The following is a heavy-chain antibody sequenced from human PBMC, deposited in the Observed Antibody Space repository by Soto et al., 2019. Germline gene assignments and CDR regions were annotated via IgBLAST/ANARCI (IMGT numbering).Heavy chain of an antibody. V-gene: IGHV3-11*05. CDR3: VRGTPTPGLDI. Sequence: GGSLRLSCAASAFTFSDYYMSWIRQAPGKGLEWVSYISSSGTSTNYVDSVRGRFSTSRDNTRNSLYLNMDSLRVGDTATYYCVRGTPTPGLDIWGRGTTVTVSS. CDR1: AFTFSDYY. CDR2: ISSSGTST. J-gene: IGHJ6*02. D-gene: IGHD1-1*01.